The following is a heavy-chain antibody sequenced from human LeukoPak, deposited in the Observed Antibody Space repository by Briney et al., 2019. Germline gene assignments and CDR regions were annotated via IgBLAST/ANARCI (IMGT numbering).Heavy chain of an antibody. V-gene: IGHV7-4-1*02. Sequence: ASVKVSCKASGYTFTNYAMNWVRQAPGQGLEWMGWINTYTGNPTYAQGFTGRFVFSVDTSVNTAYLQITSLKAEDTALYYCARHHSTRWSTSGNNWVDPWGQGTLVTVSS. CDR2: INTYTGNP. CDR3: ARHHSTRWSTSGNNWVDP. J-gene: IGHJ5*02. D-gene: IGHD6-13*01. CDR1: GYTFTNYA.